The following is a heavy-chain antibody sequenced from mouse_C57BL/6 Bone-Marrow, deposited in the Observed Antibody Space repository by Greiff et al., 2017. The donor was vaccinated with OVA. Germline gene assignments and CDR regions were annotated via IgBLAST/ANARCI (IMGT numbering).Heavy chain of an antibody. CDR1: GFTFSSYA. Sequence: DVKLVESGGGLVKPGGSLKLSCAASGFTFSSYAMSWVRQTPEKRLEWVATISDGGSYTYYPDNVKGRFTISRDNAKNNLYLQMSHLKSEDTAMYYCARGGDFYYAMDYWGQGTSVTVSS. CDR2: ISDGGSYT. V-gene: IGHV5-4*03. CDR3: ARGGDFYYAMDY. J-gene: IGHJ4*01.